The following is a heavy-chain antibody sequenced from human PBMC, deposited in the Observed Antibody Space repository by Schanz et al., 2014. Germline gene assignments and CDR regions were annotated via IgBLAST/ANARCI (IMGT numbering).Heavy chain of an antibody. J-gene: IGHJ3*02. CDR2: INTGSNYI. Sequence: QAHLLESGGGLVEPGGSLRLSCAASGFSFSDYYMSWIRQAPGKGLEWISFINTGSNYINYADSVKGRFTISRDNTKNSLYLQMNSLRAEDTAVYYCAKGRFGELSAFDIWGQGTMVTVSS. CDR3: AKGRFGELSAFDI. CDR1: GFSFSDYY. D-gene: IGHD3-10*01. V-gene: IGHV3-11*05.